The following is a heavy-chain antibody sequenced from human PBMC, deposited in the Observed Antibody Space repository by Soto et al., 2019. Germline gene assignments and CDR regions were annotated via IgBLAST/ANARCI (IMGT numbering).Heavy chain of an antibody. J-gene: IGHJ5*02. CDR1: GGSIRSGGYY. CDR3: ARAPVTYEYSNYVVDGWFAP. D-gene: IGHD4-4*01. V-gene: IGHV4-31*03. CDR2: IYYSGST. Sequence: SETLSLTCSVSGGSIRSGGYYWSWIRQHPGKGLEWIGYIYYSGSTYYNPSLKSRVTISVDTSKNQFSLKLSSVTAADTAVYYCARAPVTYEYSNYVVDGWFAPWGQGTLVTVAS.